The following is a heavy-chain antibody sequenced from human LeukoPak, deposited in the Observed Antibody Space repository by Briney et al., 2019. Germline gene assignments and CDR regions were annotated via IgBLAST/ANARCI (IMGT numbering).Heavy chain of an antibody. D-gene: IGHD5-18*01. CDR3: AKDGIQLWYALDY. V-gene: IGHV3-23*01. J-gene: IGHJ4*02. Sequence: GGSLRLSCAASGFTGSSKYMSWVRQAPGKGLEWVSAISGSGGSTYYADSVKGRFTISRDNSKNTLYLQMNSLRAEDTAVYYCAKDGIQLWYALDYWGQGTLVTVSS. CDR2: ISGSGGST. CDR1: GFTGSSKY.